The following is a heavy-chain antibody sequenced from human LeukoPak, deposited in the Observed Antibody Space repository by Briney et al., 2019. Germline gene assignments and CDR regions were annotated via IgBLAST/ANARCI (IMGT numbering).Heavy chain of an antibody. CDR2: ITPIFGTA. Sequence: SVKVSCKASGGTFSRFTISWVRQAPGQGFEWMGGITPIFGTANFAQKFQGRVSITADGSTSTAFMELSSLRSEDTAVYYCAREWGLESSGYYYAYWGQGTLVTVSS. CDR1: GGTFSRFT. D-gene: IGHD3-22*01. J-gene: IGHJ4*02. CDR3: AREWGLESSGYYYAY. V-gene: IGHV1-69*13.